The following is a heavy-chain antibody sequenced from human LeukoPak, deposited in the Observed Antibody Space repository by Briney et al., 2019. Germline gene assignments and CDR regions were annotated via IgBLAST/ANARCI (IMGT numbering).Heavy chain of an antibody. V-gene: IGHV3-33*01. CDR3: ARDCSGGTCSSADY. CDR2: IWYDGSNK. Sequence: GGSLRLSCAASGFTFSSYGMHWVRQAPGQGLEWVAVIWYDGSNKYYADSVKGRFTISRDNSKNTLYLQMNSLRAEDTAVYYCARDCSGGTCSSADYWGQGTLVTVSS. CDR1: GFTFSSYG. D-gene: IGHD2-15*01. J-gene: IGHJ4*02.